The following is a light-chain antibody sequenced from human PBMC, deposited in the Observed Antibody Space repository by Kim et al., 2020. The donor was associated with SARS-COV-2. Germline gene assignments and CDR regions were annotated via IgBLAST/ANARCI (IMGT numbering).Light chain of an antibody. J-gene: IGLJ1*01. Sequence: QSATRSCTGRSRYVGSYNFVSSYHLHPGQAPRLMLYQVTKRPSAVPDPFSGSKSAYTASLTVSGLQAADDADYSCSSYGRNNNIVFGSGTKVTLL. CDR3: SSYGRNNNIV. CDR2: QVT. CDR1: SRYVGSYNF. V-gene: IGLV2-8*01.